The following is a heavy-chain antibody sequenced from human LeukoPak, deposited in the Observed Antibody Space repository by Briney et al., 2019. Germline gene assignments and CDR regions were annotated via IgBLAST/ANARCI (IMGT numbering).Heavy chain of an antibody. CDR1: GYAFSSYG. CDR2: IRGYSGDS. J-gene: IGHJ5*02. D-gene: IGHD3-10*01. CDR3: ARVLSVRGVLNWFDP. V-gene: IGHV1-18*01. Sequence: ASVKVSCKASGYAFSSYGVTWVRQAPGQGLEWIGWIRGYSGDSEYAQKFKGRVTMTTDTSTSTAYMDLRSLRSDDTAVYFCARVLSVRGVLNWFDPRGQGTLVTVSS.